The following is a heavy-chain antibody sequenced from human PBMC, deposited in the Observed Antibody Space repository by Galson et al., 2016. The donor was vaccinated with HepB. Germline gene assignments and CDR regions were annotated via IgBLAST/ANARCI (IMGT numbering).Heavy chain of an antibody. Sequence: SETLSLTCIISGGSISTHYWSWIRQPAGKGLEWIGRIFASGTTTYNASLKTRVTMSLDTSQNQFSLKLTSVTAANTAIYYCARGRFDYWDANFMDVWGKGTTVTVSS. V-gene: IGHV4-4*07. D-gene: IGHD4/OR15-4a*01. CDR2: IFASGTT. CDR3: ARGRFDYWDANFMDV. J-gene: IGHJ6*03. CDR1: GGSISTHY.